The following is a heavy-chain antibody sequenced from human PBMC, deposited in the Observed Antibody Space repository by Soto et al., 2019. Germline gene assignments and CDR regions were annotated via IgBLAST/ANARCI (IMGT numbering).Heavy chain of an antibody. CDR3: SRCQRIFGIIPVFDY. D-gene: IGHD3-3*01. V-gene: IGHV4-31*01. J-gene: IGHJ4*02. CDR2: IYYSEST. Sequence: TLSPSCTVTGASFNRAGYYWSCIRQHQGIVLERIGYIYYSESTDYNPPLKTHVTISVDTSKNHFALKLTSVTAYDTAVYFCSRCQRIFGIIPVFDYWGQATLVTVSS. CDR1: GASFNRAGYY.